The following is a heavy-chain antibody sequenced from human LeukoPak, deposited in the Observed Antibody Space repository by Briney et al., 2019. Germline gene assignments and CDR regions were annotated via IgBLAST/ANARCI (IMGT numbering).Heavy chain of an antibody. CDR3: ARDVHGDYGSGWFDH. V-gene: IGHV1-69*05. J-gene: IGHJ5*02. Sequence: SVKVSCKTSGGTFNNSAISGVRQAPGQGLECLGGIMPLFGTAGYAQKFQGRVTITKDESTRTVYLELTSLTSDDTAVYYCARDVHGDYGSGWFDHWGQGTLVSVSS. CDR2: IMPLFGTA. D-gene: IGHD4-17*01. CDR1: GGTFNNSA.